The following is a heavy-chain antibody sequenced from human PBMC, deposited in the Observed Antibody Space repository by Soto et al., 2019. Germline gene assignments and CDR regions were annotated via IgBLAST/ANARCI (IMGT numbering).Heavy chain of an antibody. D-gene: IGHD3-10*01. Sequence: SETLSLTCTVSGGSISSGGYYWSWIRQHPGKGLEWIGYIYYSGSTYYNPSLKSRVTISVDTSKNQFSLKLGSVTAADTAVYYCARGRADQKIGTYYYGSGSRPDGGFDYWGQGTLVTVSS. CDR1: GGSISSGGYY. V-gene: IGHV4-31*03. CDR2: IYYSGST. J-gene: IGHJ4*02. CDR3: ARGRADQKIGTYYYGSGSRPDGGFDY.